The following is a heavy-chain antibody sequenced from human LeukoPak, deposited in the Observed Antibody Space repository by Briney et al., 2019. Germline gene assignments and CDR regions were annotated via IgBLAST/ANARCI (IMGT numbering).Heavy chain of an antibody. CDR1: GYTFTSYD. J-gene: IGHJ4*02. D-gene: IGHD3-22*01. CDR3: ARAAHYYDSSGYYYGY. V-gene: IGHV1-8*03. CDR2: MNPNSGNT. Sequence: ASVKVSCKASGYTFTSYDINWVRQATGQGLEWMGWMNPNSGNTGYAQKFQGRVTITRNTSISTAYMELSSLRSEDTAVYHCARAAHYYDSSGYYYGYWGQGTLVTVSS.